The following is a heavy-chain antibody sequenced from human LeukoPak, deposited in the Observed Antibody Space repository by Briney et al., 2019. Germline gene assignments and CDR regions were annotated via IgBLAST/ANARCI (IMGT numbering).Heavy chain of an antibody. CDR1: GVSISSGDYY. Sequence: SETLSRTCTGSGVSISSGDYYWRWLRQRPGRGLGWIGYIYYSGSTYYNPHLNRRVTTSVDTSKTQFSLKLSSVTAADTAVYYCARGRSDFWSGYFNWFDRWGQGTLVTVSS. J-gene: IGHJ5*02. D-gene: IGHD3-3*01. V-gene: IGHV4-30-4*01. CDR3: ARGRSDFWSGYFNWFDR. CDR2: IYYSGST.